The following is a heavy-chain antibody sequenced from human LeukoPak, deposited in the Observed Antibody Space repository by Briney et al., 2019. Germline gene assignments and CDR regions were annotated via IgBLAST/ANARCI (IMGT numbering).Heavy chain of an antibody. V-gene: IGHV4-34*01. CDR1: GGSFSGYY. Sequence: SETLSLTCAVYGGSFSGYYWSWIRQPPGKGLEWIGEINHSGSTNYNPSLKRRVTISVDTSKNQFSLKLSSVTAADTAVYYCARLPGYCSSTSCYLFFDYWGQGTLVTVSS. CDR3: ARLPGYCSSTSCYLFFDY. J-gene: IGHJ4*02. D-gene: IGHD2-2*01. CDR2: INHSGST.